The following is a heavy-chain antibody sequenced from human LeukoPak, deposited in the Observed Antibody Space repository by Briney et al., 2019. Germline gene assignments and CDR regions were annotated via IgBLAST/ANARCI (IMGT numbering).Heavy chain of an antibody. D-gene: IGHD6-19*01. J-gene: IGHJ3*02. CDR2: ISAYNGNT. Sequence: GASVKISCKASGYTFTSYGISWVRQAPGQGLEWMGWISAYNGNTNYAQKLQGRVTMTTDTSTSTAYMELRSLRSDDTAVYYCARDGGSGWYSGSYDAFDIWGQGTMVTVSS. CDR3: ARDGGSGWYSGSYDAFDI. V-gene: IGHV1-18*01. CDR1: GYTFTSYG.